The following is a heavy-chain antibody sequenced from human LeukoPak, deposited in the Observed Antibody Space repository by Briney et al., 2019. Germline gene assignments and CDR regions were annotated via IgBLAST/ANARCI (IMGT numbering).Heavy chain of an antibody. V-gene: IGHV1-18*01. CDR1: GYTFTSYG. J-gene: IGHJ5*01. D-gene: IGHD5-24*01. CDR2: ISAYSGNK. Sequence: ASVKVSCKASGYTFTSYGFSWVRQAPGQGLEWIGWISAYSGNKKYGQRFQDRLTMTTDASTSTSYMELRSLGSDDTAVYYCARDVGSGDGHNLDSWGHGTLVIVSS. CDR3: ARDVGSGDGHNLDS.